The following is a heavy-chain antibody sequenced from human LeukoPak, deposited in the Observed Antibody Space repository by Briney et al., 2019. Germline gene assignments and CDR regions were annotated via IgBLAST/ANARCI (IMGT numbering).Heavy chain of an antibody. J-gene: IGHJ4*02. V-gene: IGHV1-18*01. D-gene: IGHD3-16*02. CDR1: GYTFTSCG. CDR3: ARDLQNYDYVWGSYREFDY. CDR2: ISAYNGNT. Sequence: ASVKVSCKASGYTFTSCGISWVRQAPGQGLEWMGWISAYNGNTNYAQKLQGRVTMTTDTSTSTAYMELRSLRSDDTAVYYCARDLQNYDYVWGSYREFDYWGQGTLVTVSS.